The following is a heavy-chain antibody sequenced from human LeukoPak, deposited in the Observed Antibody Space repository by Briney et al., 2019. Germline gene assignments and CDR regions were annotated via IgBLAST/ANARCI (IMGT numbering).Heavy chain of an antibody. V-gene: IGHV3-30*18. J-gene: IGHJ4*02. Sequence: GGSLRLSCAASGFTFSSYGMHWVRRAPGKGLEWVSVISYDGSDYYYADSVKGRFTISRDNSKNTLYLQMNSLRAADTAVYHCAKDASIGAADYYFDYWGQGTLVTVSS. CDR2: ISYDGSDY. CDR1: GFTFSSYG. CDR3: AKDASIGAADYYFDY. D-gene: IGHD6-13*01.